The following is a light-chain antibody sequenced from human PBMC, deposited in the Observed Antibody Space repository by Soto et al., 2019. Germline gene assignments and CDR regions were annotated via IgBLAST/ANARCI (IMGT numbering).Light chain of an antibody. CDR2: GAS. CDR3: QQYHNWVT. V-gene: IGKV3D-15*01. Sequence: EIVMTQSPGTLSVSPGERATLSCGASQSVSTNLAWYQQKPGRPPRLLIYGASTRATGIPARFSGSGSGTDFTLTISSLQSEDFADYYCQQYHNWVTFGGGTKVEIK. J-gene: IGKJ4*01. CDR1: QSVSTN.